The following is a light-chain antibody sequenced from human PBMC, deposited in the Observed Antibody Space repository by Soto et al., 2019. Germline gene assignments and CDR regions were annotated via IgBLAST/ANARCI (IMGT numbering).Light chain of an antibody. V-gene: IGLV2-14*01. J-gene: IGLJ1*01. Sequence: QSVLTKPASLSGSPGQSITISCTGTSSDVGGYNHVSWYQHHPGKAPKLMIYEVSNRPSGVSNRFSGSKSGNTASLTISGLQADDEADYYCNSHTSSNTRVFGTGTKVTVL. CDR1: SSDVGGYNH. CDR3: NSHTSSNTRV. CDR2: EVS.